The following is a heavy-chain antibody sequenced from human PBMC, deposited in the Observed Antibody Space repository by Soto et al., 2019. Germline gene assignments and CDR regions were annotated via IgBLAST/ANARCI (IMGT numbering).Heavy chain of an antibody. CDR2: ISGSVSGSYTST. J-gene: IGHJ3*02. D-gene: IGHD4-17*01. Sequence: EVQLLESGGGLVQPGGSLRLSCAASGFTFSTYAMSWVRQAPGKGLEWVSAISGSVSGSYTSTYYVESVKGRLTISRDNSMNMLYMQMNSLRTEDTAVYFCAHPRGYGVFDAYDIWGQGTMVTVSS. V-gene: IGHV3-23*01. CDR1: GFTFSTYA. CDR3: AHPRGYGVFDAYDI.